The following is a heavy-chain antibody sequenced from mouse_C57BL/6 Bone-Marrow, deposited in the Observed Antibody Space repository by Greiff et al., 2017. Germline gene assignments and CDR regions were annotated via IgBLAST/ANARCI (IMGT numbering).Heavy chain of an antibody. CDR1: GYTFTSYW. V-gene: IGHV1-69*01. Sequence: QVQLQQSGAELVMPGASVKLSCKASGYTFTSYWMHWVKQRPGQGLEWIGEIDPSDSYTNYNQQFKGKSTLTVDQSSSTAYMQLSSLTSEDSAVYYCALYDYDEAWFAYWGQGTLVTVSA. CDR3: ALYDYDEAWFAY. D-gene: IGHD2-4*01. CDR2: IDPSDSYT. J-gene: IGHJ3*01.